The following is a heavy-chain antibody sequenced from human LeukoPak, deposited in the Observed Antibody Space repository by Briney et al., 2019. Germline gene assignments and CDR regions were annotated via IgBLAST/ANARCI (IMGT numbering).Heavy chain of an antibody. CDR1: GFTFSDYY. V-gene: IGHV3-11*01. Sequence: GGSLRLSCAASGFTFSDYYMSWIRQAPGRGLEWVSYISSSGSTIYYADSVKGRFTISRDNAKNSLYLQMNSLRAEDTAVYYCAKGQYYDSSGYPKGYNWFDPWGQGTLVTVSS. D-gene: IGHD3-22*01. CDR3: AKGQYYDSSGYPKGYNWFDP. CDR2: ISSSGSTI. J-gene: IGHJ5*02.